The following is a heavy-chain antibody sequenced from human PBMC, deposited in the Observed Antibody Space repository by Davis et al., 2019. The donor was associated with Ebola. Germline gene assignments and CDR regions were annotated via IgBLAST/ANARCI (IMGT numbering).Heavy chain of an antibody. V-gene: IGHV4-34*01. J-gene: IGHJ4*02. CDR3: ARGGWWLRSRGYSFDY. D-gene: IGHD5-12*01. Sequence: SETLSLTCAVYGGSFSGYYWSWIRQPLGKGLEWIGEINHSGSTNYNPSLKSRVTISVDTSKNQFSLKLSSVTAADTAVYYCARGGWWLRSRGYSFDYWGQGTLVTVSS. CDR2: INHSGST. CDR1: GGSFSGYY.